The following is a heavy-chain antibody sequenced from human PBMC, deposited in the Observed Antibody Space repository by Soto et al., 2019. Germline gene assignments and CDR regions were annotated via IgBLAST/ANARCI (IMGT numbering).Heavy chain of an antibody. D-gene: IGHD2-21*02. J-gene: IGHJ5*02. CDR2: IYYSGST. CDR1: GGSISSSSYY. V-gene: IGHV4-39*01. Sequence: PSETLSLTCTVSGGSISSSSYYWGWIRQPPGKGLEWIGSIYYSGSTYYNPSLKSRVTISADTSKNQFSLKLSSVTAADTAVYYCARGEYCGGDCYSGAGWFDPWGQGTLVTVSS. CDR3: ARGEYCGGDCYSGAGWFDP.